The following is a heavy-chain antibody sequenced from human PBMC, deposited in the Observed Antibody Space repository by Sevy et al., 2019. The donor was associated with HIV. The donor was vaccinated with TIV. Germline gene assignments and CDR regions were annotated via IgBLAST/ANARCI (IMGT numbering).Heavy chain of an antibody. V-gene: IGHV3-21*01. J-gene: IGHJ5*02. D-gene: IGHD6-13*01. Sequence: GGSLRLSCGASGFTFSRYSMNWVRQAPGKGLEWVSYISSSGHYIQYADSVRGRFTISRDNARDSLDLQMNSLRAEDTAVYFCVRWDYSTNGNWFDPWGQGTLVTVSS. CDR2: ISSSGHYI. CDR3: VRWDYSTNGNWFDP. CDR1: GFTFSRYS.